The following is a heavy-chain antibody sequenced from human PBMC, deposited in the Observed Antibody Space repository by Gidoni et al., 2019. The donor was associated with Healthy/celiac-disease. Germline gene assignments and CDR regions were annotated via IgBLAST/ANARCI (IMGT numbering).Heavy chain of an antibody. CDR2: IYYSGST. CDR1: GGSISSYY. Sequence: QVQLQESGPGLVKPSENLSLTCTVSGGSISSYYWSWIRQPPGKGLEWIGYIYYSGSTNYNPSLKSRVTISVDTSKNQFSLKLSSVTAADTAVYYCARGKLTYYFDYWGQGTLVTVSS. J-gene: IGHJ4*02. V-gene: IGHV4-59*01. CDR3: ARGKLTYYFDY.